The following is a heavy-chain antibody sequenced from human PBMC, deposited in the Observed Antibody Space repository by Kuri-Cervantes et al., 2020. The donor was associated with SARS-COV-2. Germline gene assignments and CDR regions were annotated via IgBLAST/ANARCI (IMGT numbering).Heavy chain of an antibody. CDR1: GYSISSGYY. CDR3: AGFEEFFDY. V-gene: IGHV4-38-2*02. CDR2: IYPSGTT. J-gene: IGHJ4*02. D-gene: IGHD3-10*01. Sequence: SETLSLTCSVSGYSISSGYYGGWIRLPPGKGLEWVGTIYPSGTTYYNPSLKSRVTISVDTSKIQFSLKLSSVTAADTAAYYCAGFEEFFDYWGQGTLVTVSS.